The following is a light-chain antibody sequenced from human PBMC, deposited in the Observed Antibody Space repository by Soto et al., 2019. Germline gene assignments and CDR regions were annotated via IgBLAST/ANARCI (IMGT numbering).Light chain of an antibody. CDR2: GAS. CDR1: QSVSSN. V-gene: IGKV3-15*01. Sequence: EIVMTQSPATLSVSPGERAALSCRASQSVSSNLAWYQQKPGQAPRLLIFGASTRATGIPARFSGSGSGTDFTLTITRLEPEDFAVYYCQQYNIRPQTFGQGTKVDIK. CDR3: QQYNIRPQT. J-gene: IGKJ1*01.